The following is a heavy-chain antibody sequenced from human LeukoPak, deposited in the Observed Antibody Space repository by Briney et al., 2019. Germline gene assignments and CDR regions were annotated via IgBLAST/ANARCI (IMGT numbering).Heavy chain of an antibody. V-gene: IGHV4-59*12. D-gene: IGHD6-13*01. CDR3: ARVGGIAAATQALDY. CDR2: IYYDGST. Sequence: SETLSLTCTVSGGSISSYYWSWIRQPPGKGLEWIGYIYYDGSTNYNSSLKSRVTISVDKSKNQFSLKLSSVTAADTAVYYCARVGGIAAATQALDYWGQGTLVTVSS. CDR1: GGSISSYY. J-gene: IGHJ4*02.